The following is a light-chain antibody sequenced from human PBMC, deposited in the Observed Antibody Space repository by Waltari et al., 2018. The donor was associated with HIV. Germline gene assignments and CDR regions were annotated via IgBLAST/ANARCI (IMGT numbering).Light chain of an antibody. Sequence: QSALTQPPSASGSPGQSVTISCTGTSSDVGAYHYVSWFQQHPGKAPKLMIYDVTKRPSGVPDRCSGSKSGNTASLTVSGLQAEDEADYYCASHAGSKDVFGGGTRLTVL. CDR3: ASHAGSKDV. V-gene: IGLV2-8*01. J-gene: IGLJ2*01. CDR2: DVT. CDR1: SSDVGAYHY.